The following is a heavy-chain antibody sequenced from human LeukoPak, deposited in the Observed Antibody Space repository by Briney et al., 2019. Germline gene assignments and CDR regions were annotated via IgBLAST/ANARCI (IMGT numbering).Heavy chain of an antibody. D-gene: IGHD3-9*01. CDR1: GGSISSSSYY. CDR3: ARPSYYDILTGYTKDY. J-gene: IGHJ4*02. Sequence: SETLSLTCTVSGGSISSSSYYWGWIHRPPGKGLEWIGSIYYSGSTYYNPSLKSRVTISVDTSKNQFSLKLSSVTAADTAVYYCARPSYYDILTGYTKDYWGQGTLVTVSS. V-gene: IGHV4-39*01. CDR2: IYYSGST.